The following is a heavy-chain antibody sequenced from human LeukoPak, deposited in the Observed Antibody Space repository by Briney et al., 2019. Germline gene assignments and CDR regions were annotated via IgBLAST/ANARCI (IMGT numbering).Heavy chain of an antibody. D-gene: IGHD1-26*01. CDR3: ARNESVLGTTGLNDFFDD. J-gene: IGHJ4*02. Sequence: KPSETLSLTCTVTGGSISRRVDYWGWIRQPPGKGLEWIGSIYYSGSTYYNPSFKSRVTVSVDTSRNQFSLQLSYVTAADTAVYYCARNESVLGTTGLNDFFDDWGQGSLVTVSS. CDR2: IYYSGST. CDR1: GGSISRRVDY. V-gene: IGHV4-39*01.